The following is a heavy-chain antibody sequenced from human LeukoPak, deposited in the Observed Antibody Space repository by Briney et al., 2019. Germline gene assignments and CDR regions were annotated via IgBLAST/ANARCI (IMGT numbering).Heavy chain of an antibody. J-gene: IGHJ6*02. Sequence: GESLKISCKGSGYSFTSYWIGWVRQMPGKGLEWMGIIYPGDSDTRYSPSFQGQVTISADKSISTAYLQWSSLKASDTAMYYCARTDYYDSSGYDSYYYYGMDVWGQGTTVTVPS. D-gene: IGHD3-22*01. CDR3: ARTDYYDSSGYDSYYYYGMDV. CDR1: GYSFTSYW. CDR2: IYPGDSDT. V-gene: IGHV5-51*01.